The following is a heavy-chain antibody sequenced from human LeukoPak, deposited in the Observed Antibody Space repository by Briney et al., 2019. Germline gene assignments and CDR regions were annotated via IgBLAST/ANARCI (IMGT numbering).Heavy chain of an antibody. CDR1: GGSINSGIYY. CDR3: ARKYPDHWFDP. Sequence: SETLSLTCTVSGGSINSGIYYWSWIRQPPGKGLEWIGYIFYTGSTNYSPSLKSRVFISVDTFKNQFSLKLSSVTAADTAVYFCARKYPDHWFDPWGQGTLVTVSS. J-gene: IGHJ5*02. V-gene: IGHV4-30-4*01. CDR2: IFYTGST. D-gene: IGHD6-6*01.